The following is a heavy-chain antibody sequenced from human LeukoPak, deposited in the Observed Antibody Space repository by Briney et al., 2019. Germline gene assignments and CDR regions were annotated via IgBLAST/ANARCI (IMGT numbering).Heavy chain of an antibody. D-gene: IGHD6-19*01. V-gene: IGHV3-30*02. CDR1: GFTFSSYG. J-gene: IGHJ6*03. CDR3: AKSEGIAVAGTRYYYMDV. Sequence: PGGSLRLSCAASGFTFSSYGMHWVRQAPGKGLEWVAFIRYDGSNKYYADSVKGRFTISRDNSKNTLYLQMNSLRAEDTAVYYCAKSEGIAVAGTRYYYMDVWGKGTTVTISS. CDR2: IRYDGSNK.